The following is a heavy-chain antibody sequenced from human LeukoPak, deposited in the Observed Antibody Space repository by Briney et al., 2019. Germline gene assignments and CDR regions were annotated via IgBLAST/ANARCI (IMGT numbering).Heavy chain of an antibody. CDR3: ASHTYYYGSGLTFDY. CDR1: VGSISSYY. D-gene: IGHD3-10*01. V-gene: IGHV4-59*08. Sequence: PSETLSLTCTCSVGSISSYYWSGIGQPPSKGREGIGYSYYSGSTNYNPSLNSRVTISVDTSKNQFSLKLSSVTAADTAVYYCASHTYYYGSGLTFDYWGQGTLVTVSS. J-gene: IGHJ4*02. CDR2: SYYSGST.